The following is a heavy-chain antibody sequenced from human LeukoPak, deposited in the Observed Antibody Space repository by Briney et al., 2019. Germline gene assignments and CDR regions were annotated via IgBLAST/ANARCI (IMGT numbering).Heavy chain of an antibody. CDR1: GYTFTGYY. CDR2: INPNSGGT. J-gene: IGHJ4*02. D-gene: IGHD3-10*01. V-gene: IGHV1-2*02. Sequence: GASVKVSCKASGYTFTGYYMHWVRQAPGQGLEWMGWINPNSGGTNYAQKFQGRVTMTRDTSISTAYMELSRLRSDDTAVYYCARDLHYYGSGSSDYWGQGTLVTVSS. CDR3: ARDLHYYGSGSSDY.